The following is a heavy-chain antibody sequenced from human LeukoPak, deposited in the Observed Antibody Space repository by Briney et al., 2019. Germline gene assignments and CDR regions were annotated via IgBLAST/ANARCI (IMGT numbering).Heavy chain of an antibody. CDR2: INHSGST. V-gene: IGHV4-34*01. CDR3: ARDDYGGNKPPDY. J-gene: IGHJ4*02. Sequence: PSETLSLTCAVYGGSFSGYYWSWIRQPPGKGLEWIGEINHSGSTNYNPSLKSRVTILVDTSKNQFSLKLSSVTAADTAVYYCARDDYGGNKPPDYWGQGTLVTVSS. D-gene: IGHD4-23*01. CDR1: GGSFSGYY.